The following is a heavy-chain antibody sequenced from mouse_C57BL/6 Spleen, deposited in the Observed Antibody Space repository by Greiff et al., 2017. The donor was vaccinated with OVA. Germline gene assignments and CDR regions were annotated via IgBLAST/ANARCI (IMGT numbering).Heavy chain of an antibody. V-gene: IGHV1-80*01. CDR2: IYPGDGDT. D-gene: IGHD2-1*01. Sequence: QVQLKQSGAELVKPGASVKISCKASGYAFSSYWMNWVKQRPGKGLEWIGQIYPGDGDTNYNGKFKGKATLTADKSSSTAYMQLSSLTSEDSAVYFCAREYGNYGMDYWGQGTSVTVSS. CDR1: GYAFSSYW. CDR3: AREYGNYGMDY. J-gene: IGHJ4*01.